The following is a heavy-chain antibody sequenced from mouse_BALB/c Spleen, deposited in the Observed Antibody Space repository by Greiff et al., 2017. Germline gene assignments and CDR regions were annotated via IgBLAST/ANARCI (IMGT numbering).Heavy chain of an antibody. CDR1: GYTFTSYW. Sequence: VQLQESGAELARPGASVKLSCKASGYTFTSYWMHWVKQRPGQGLEWIGEIDPSDSYTNYNQKFKGKATLTVDKSSSTAYMQLSSLTSEDSAVYYCARKRSSGYAMDYWGQGTSVTVSS. J-gene: IGHJ4*01. CDR3: ARKRSSGYAMDY. CDR2: IDPSDSYT. V-gene: IGHV1-69*02. D-gene: IGHD1-1*01.